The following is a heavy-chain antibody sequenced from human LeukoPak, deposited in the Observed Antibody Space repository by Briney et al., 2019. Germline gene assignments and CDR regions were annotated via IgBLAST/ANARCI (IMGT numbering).Heavy chain of an antibody. CDR1: GGSISSYY. Sequence: SETLSLTCTVSGGSISSYYWSWIRQPPGKGLEWIGYIYYSGSTNYNPSLKSRVTISVDTSKNQFSLKLSSVTAADTAVYCCARSGCSSTSCYQADYWGQGTLVTVSS. J-gene: IGHJ4*02. D-gene: IGHD2-2*01. V-gene: IGHV4-59*08. CDR3: ARSGCSSTSCYQADY. CDR2: IYYSGST.